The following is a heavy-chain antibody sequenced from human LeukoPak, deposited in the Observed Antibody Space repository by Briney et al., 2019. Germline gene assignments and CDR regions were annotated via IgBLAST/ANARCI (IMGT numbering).Heavy chain of an antibody. CDR2: ISPTGGT. V-gene: IGHV4-4*09. Sequence: SETLSLTCSVSGGSISSNYRSWIRQPPGKGLEWIGYISPTGGTNYIPSLTSRVTVSVDTPRNLFSLALEFVPAADTAVYFCARRSVTRWYYSDWGQGTLVTVSS. CDR3: ARRSVTRWYYSD. J-gene: IGHJ4*02. D-gene: IGHD3-10*01. CDR1: GGSISSNY.